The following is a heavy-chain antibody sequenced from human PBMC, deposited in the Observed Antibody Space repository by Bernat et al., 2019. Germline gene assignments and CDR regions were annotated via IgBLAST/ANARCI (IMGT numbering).Heavy chain of an antibody. D-gene: IGHD4-23*01. CDR3: VGGGTTLVTPRSFLFDF. J-gene: IGHJ4*02. Sequence: QVQLVQSGAEVKKPGASVKVSCKASGYTFSGYYIHWVRQAPVQGLEWMGWINPNSGGTNYPHEFQGRVTMTRDTSISTVYMELSRLRSDDTAVYYCVGGGTTLVTPRSFLFDFWGQGTLLTVSS. CDR2: INPNSGGT. V-gene: IGHV1-2*02. CDR1: GYTFSGYY.